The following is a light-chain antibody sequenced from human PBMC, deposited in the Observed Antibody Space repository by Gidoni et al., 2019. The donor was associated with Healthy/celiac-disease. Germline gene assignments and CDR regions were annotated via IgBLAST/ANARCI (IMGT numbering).Light chain of an antibody. J-gene: IGLJ2*01. Sequence: QSALTQPPSASGSPGQSVTISCTGTSSDVGGYNYVSWYQQHPGKAPKLMIYEVSKRPSGVPARFSGSKSVNTASLTVSGLQAEDEADYYCSSYAGSLVFGGGTKLTVL. CDR2: EVS. CDR1: SSDVGGYNY. CDR3: SSYAGSLV. V-gene: IGLV2-8*01.